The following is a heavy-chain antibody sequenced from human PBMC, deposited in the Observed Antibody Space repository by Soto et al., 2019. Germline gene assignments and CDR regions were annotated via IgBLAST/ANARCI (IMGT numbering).Heavy chain of an antibody. CDR3: AKGSETAIEFYFDY. CDR1: GFTFSMYA. CDR2: ISGSGGST. Sequence: LRLSCAASGFTFSMYAMNWVRQAPGKGLEWVSAISGSGGSTYYADSVEGRFTISRDNPKNTLYLQMNSLRAEDTAVYYCAKGSETAIEFYFDYWGQGTLVTVSS. J-gene: IGHJ4*02. D-gene: IGHD5-18*01. V-gene: IGHV3-23*01.